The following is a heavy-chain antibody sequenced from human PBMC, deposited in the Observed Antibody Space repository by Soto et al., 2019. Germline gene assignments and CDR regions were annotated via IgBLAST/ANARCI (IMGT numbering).Heavy chain of an antibody. CDR3: ARGGHYYGSGSIYYYGMDV. CDR1: GGTFSSYA. CDR2: IIPIFGTA. D-gene: IGHD3-10*01. Sequence: ASVKVSCKASGGTFSSYAISWVRQAPGQGLEWMGGIIPIFGTANYAQKFQGRVTITADESTSTAYMELSSLRSEDTAVYYCARGGHYYGSGSIYYYGMDVWGQGTTVTVSS. J-gene: IGHJ6*02. V-gene: IGHV1-69*13.